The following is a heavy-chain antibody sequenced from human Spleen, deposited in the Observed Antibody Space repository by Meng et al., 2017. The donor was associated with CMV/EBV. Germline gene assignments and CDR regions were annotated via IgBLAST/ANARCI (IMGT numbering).Heavy chain of an antibody. J-gene: IGHJ6*02. Sequence: ASVKVSCKASGYTFTGYYLWWVRQAPGQGLEWMGWINPSSSATNYAQKFQGRVTMTRDTSISTAYMEVTRLRSEDTAVYYCARDILKLTSSTRRYYYYYGMDVWGQGTTVTVSS. CDR2: INPSSSAT. V-gene: IGHV1-2*02. D-gene: IGHD1-7*01. CDR3: ARDILKLTSSTRRYYYYYGMDV. CDR1: GYTFTGYY.